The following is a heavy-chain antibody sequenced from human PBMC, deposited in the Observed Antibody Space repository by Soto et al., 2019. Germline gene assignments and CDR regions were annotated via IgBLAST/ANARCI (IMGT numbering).Heavy chain of an antibody. CDR1: GGSISSSNW. Sequence: QVQLQESGPGLVKPSGTLSLTCAVSGGSISSSNWWSWVRQPPGKGLEWIGEMYHSGSTNYNPSLKSRVTMSVDNSKNQFSLKLSSVTAADTAVYYCARVRAAALYGMDVWGQGTTVTVSS. CDR3: ARVRAAALYGMDV. D-gene: IGHD6-13*01. CDR2: MYHSGST. J-gene: IGHJ6*02. V-gene: IGHV4-4*02.